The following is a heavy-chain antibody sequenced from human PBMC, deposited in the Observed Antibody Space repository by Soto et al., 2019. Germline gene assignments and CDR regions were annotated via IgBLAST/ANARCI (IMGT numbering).Heavy chain of an antibody. D-gene: IGHD2-15*01. J-gene: IGHJ4*02. CDR1: GFTFSSYG. Sequence: PGGSLRLSCAASGFTFSSYGMHWVRQAPGKGLEWVAVISYDGSNKYYADSVKGRFTISRDNSKNTLYLQMNSLRAEDTAVYYCAKDLSLGYCSGGSCYLPGFDYWGQGTLVTVSS. CDR3: AKDLSLGYCSGGSCYLPGFDY. CDR2: ISYDGSNK. V-gene: IGHV3-30*18.